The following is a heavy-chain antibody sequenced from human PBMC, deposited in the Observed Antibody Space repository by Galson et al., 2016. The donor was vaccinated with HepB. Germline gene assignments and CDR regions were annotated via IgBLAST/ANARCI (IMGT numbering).Heavy chain of an antibody. D-gene: IGHD7-27*01. V-gene: IGHV3-15*01. CDR2: IKSKSEGGTT. Sequence: FTVINAWVSWVRQAPGKGLGWIGRIKSKSEGGTTDYAAPVKGRFTISRDESKNTLYLQMNSLKTEDTAVYYCTINWGPRDYWGQGTLVTVSS. CDR1: FTVINAW. J-gene: IGHJ4*02. CDR3: TINWGPRDY.